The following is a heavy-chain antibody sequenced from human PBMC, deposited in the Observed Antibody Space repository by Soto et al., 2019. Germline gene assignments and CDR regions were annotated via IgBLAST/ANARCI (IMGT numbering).Heavy chain of an antibody. V-gene: IGHV3-9*01. CDR3: AKDITLLHSSGWFPLDI. J-gene: IGHJ3*02. CDR2: ISWNSGSI. D-gene: IGHD6-19*01. CDR1: GFTFDDYA. Sequence: EVQLVESGGGLVQPGRSLRLSCAASGFTFDDYAMHWVRQAPGKGLEWVSGISWNSGSIGYADSVKGRFTISRDNAKNSLYLQMNSLRAEDTALYYCAKDITLLHSSGWFPLDIWGQGTMVTVSS.